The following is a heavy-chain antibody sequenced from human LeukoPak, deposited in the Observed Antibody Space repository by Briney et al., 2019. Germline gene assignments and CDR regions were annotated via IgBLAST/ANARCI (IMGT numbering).Heavy chain of an antibody. V-gene: IGHV4-59*01. J-gene: IGHJ6*02. Sequence: SETLSLTCTVSGGSISSYYWSRIRQPPGKGLEWIGYIYYSGSTNYNPSLKSRVTISVDTSKNQFSLKLSSVTAADTAVYYCARDGSQGYCSGGSCFYNGMDVWGQGTTVTVSS. CDR1: GGSISSYY. CDR2: IYYSGST. D-gene: IGHD2-15*01. CDR3: ARDGSQGYCSGGSCFYNGMDV.